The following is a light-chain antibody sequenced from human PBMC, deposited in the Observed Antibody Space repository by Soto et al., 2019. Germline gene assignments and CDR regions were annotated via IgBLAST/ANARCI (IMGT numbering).Light chain of an antibody. V-gene: IGKV3-15*01. CDR1: QSVSSN. J-gene: IGKJ1*01. Sequence: EIVMTQSPATLSVSPGERATLSCRASQSVSSNLAWYQQKPGQAPWLLIYGASTRATGIPARFSGSGSGTEFTLTISSLQSEDFAVYYCQQYNNWPPKTFGQGTKVDVK. CDR2: GAS. CDR3: QQYNNWPPKT.